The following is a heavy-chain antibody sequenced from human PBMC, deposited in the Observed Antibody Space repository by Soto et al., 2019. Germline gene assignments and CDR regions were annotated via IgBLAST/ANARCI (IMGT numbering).Heavy chain of an antibody. Sequence: GGSRRLSCAASGCTFSTYAMSWVRQAPGKGLEWVSGISGSGGSTYYPDSVKGRFTISRDNSKNTMYLQMNSLRAEDTAVYYCAKSKSGTYTKNFDYWGQGTLVTVSS. CDR2: ISGSGGST. J-gene: IGHJ4*02. CDR1: GCTFSTYA. V-gene: IGHV3-23*01. CDR3: AKSKSGTYTKNFDY. D-gene: IGHD1-26*01.